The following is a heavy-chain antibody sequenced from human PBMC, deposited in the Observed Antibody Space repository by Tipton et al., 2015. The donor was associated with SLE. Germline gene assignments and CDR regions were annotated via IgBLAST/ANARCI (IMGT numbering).Heavy chain of an antibody. J-gene: IGHJ1*01. D-gene: IGHD3-22*01. CDR1: GGSISNYY. V-gene: IGHV4-59*08. CDR2: IYYSGST. CDR3: ARVDYYDSSGRLSAEFFQH. Sequence: TLSLTCTVSGGSISNYYWSWIRQSPGKGLEWIGYIYYSGSTNYNPSLKSRVTMSVDTSKNQFSLKLSSVTAADTAVYYCARVDYYDSSGRLSAEFFQHWGQGTLVTVSS.